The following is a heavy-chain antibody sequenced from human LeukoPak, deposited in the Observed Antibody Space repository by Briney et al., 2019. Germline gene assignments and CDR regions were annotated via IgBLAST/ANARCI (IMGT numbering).Heavy chain of an antibody. CDR2: IHYSGST. CDR3: ARDLPYYGSGDAFDI. D-gene: IGHD3-10*01. CDR1: GGSISSYY. V-gene: IGHV4-59*01. J-gene: IGHJ3*02. Sequence: SETLSLTCTASGGSISSYYWSWIRQPPGKGLEWIGNIHYSGSTNYNPSLKSRVTISVDTSKNHFSLKLSSVTAADTAVYYCARDLPYYGSGDAFDIWGQGTMVTVSS.